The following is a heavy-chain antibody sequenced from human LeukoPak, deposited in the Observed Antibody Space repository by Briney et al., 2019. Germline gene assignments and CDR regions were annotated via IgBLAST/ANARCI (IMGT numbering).Heavy chain of an antibody. V-gene: IGHV3-23*01. CDR1: GFTFSSYA. CDR2: ISSSGDRT. CDR3: ARAHYSSSSEGSHYYYYMDV. Sequence: PGGSLRLSCAASGFTFSSYAMNWVRQAPGKGLEWVSSISSSGDRTYYADSVKGRFTISRDNFKNTLYLQMYSLRAEDTAVYYCARAHYSSSSEGSHYYYYMDVWGKGTTVTVSS. D-gene: IGHD6-6*01. J-gene: IGHJ6*03.